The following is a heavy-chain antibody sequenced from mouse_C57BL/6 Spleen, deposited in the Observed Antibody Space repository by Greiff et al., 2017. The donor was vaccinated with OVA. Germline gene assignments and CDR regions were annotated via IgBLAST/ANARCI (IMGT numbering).Heavy chain of an antibody. CDR1: GFNIKDDY. J-gene: IGHJ4*01. D-gene: IGHD1-1*01. CDR3: TTGYGTIAMDY. V-gene: IGHV14-4*01. CDR2: IDPENGDT. Sequence: EVQLQQSGAELVRPGASVKLSCTASGFNIKDDYMHWVKQRPEQGLEWIGWIDPENGDTEYASKFQGKATITADTSSNTAYLQLSSLTSEDTAVYYCTTGYGTIAMDYWGQGTSVTVSS.